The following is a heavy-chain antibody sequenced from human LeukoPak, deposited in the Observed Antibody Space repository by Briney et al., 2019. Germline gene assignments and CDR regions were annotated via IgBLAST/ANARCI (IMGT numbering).Heavy chain of an antibody. V-gene: IGHV3-48*01. CDR3: AAYGSGSYYTFDY. J-gene: IGHJ4*02. Sequence: GGSLRLSCAASGFTFSSYSMNWVRQAPGKGLEWVSYISSSSSTIYYADSVKGRFTISRDNAKNSLYLQMNSLRAEDTAVYYCAAYGSGSYYTFDYWGQGTLVTVSS. CDR2: ISSSSSTI. CDR1: GFTFSSYS. D-gene: IGHD3-10*01.